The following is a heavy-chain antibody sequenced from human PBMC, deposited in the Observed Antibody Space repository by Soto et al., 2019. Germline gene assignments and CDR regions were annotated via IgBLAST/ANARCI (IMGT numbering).Heavy chain of an antibody. CDR2: IYHSGST. V-gene: IGHV4-30-2*01. CDR1: GFSISSGGYS. D-gene: IGHD5-12*01. J-gene: IGHJ4*02. CDR3: AAGGGLPRYY. Sequence: TLSLTCAVSGFSISSGGYSWIWIRQPPGKGLEWIGYIYHSGSTYYNPSLKSRVTISVDRSRNQFSLKLSSVTAADTAVYYCAAGGGLPRYYWGQGTLVTVSS.